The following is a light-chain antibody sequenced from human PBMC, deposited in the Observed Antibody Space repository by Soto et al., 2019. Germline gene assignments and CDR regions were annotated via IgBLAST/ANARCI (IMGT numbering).Light chain of an antibody. J-gene: IGLJ1*01. Sequence: QSALTQPPSASGAPGQSITISCTGTSSDVGTYKYVSWYQQYPGKAHKLIIYDLTKRPSGVPDRFSGSKSGNTASLTVSGLQAEDEADYYCSSYAGRNHYVCGPGTKLPVL. CDR2: DLT. V-gene: IGLV2-8*01. CDR3: SSYAGRNHYV. CDR1: SSDVGTYKY.